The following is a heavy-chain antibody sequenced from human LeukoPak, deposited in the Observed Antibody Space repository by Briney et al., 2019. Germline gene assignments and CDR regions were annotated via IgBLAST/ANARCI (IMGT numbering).Heavy chain of an antibody. CDR2: ITGRGDNT. Sequence: GESLRLSCAASGFIFGSSAMSWLRQAPGKGVQWVSTITGRGDNTNYADSLKGRFSISRDNSKDTLYLLMNSLSADDTATYYCAKDHVGTITLRYFDSWGQGTLVTISS. J-gene: IGHJ4*02. V-gene: IGHV3-23*01. CDR1: GFIFGSSA. CDR3: AKDHVGTITLRYFDS. D-gene: IGHD1-26*01.